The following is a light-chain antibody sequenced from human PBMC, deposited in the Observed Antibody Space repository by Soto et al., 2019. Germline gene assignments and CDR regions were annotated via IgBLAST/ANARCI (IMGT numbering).Light chain of an antibody. CDR1: QDISNY. V-gene: IGKV1-33*01. CDR2: DAS. J-gene: IGKJ4*01. CDR3: QQYDNLLT. Sequence: DIQMTQSPSSLSASEGDRVTITCQASQDISNYLNWYQQKPGKAPKLLIYDASNLETGVPSRFSGSGSGTDFTFTISSLQPEDIATYYCQQYDNLLTFGGGTKVEIK.